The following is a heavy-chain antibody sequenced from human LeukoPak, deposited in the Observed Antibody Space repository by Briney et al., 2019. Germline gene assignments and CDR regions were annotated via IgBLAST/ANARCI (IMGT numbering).Heavy chain of an antibody. CDR2: ISYDGSNK. J-gene: IGHJ5*02. D-gene: IGHD2-2*01. CDR3: AKFWDIVVVPAAIGWFDP. CDR1: GFTFSSYA. Sequence: GGSLRLSCAASGFTFSSYAMHWVRQAPGKGLEWVAVISYDGSNKYYADSVKGRFTISRDNSKNTLYLQMNSLRAEDTAVYYCAKFWDIVVVPAAIGWFDPWGQGTLVTVSS. V-gene: IGHV3-30-3*02.